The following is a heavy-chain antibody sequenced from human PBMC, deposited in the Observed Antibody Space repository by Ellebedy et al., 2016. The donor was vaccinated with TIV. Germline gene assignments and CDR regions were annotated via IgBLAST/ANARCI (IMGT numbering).Heavy chain of an antibody. V-gene: IGHV1-3*01. Sequence: AASVKVSCKALGYTFTSYAMHWVRQAPGQRLEWMGWIHAGNGNTKYSQNFQGRVTITRDTSASTAYMELSSLRSEDTAVYYCARGPILWFGELLDYWGQGTLVTISS. D-gene: IGHD3-10*01. J-gene: IGHJ4*02. CDR3: ARGPILWFGELLDY. CDR1: GYTFTSYA. CDR2: IHAGNGNT.